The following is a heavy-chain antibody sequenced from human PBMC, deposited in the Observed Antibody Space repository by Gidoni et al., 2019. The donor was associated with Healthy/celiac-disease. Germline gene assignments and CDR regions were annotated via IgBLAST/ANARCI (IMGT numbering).Heavy chain of an antibody. CDR1: GYSFTSYW. CDR2: IYPGDSDT. J-gene: IGHJ5*02. D-gene: IGHD2-15*01. Sequence: EVQLVQSGAEVKKPGESLKISCKGSGYSFTSYWIGWVRQMPGKGLEWMGIIYPGDSDTRYSPSFQGQVTISADKSISTAYLQWSSLKASDTAMYYCARHGYDCSGGSCYPNWFDPWGQGTLVTVSS. V-gene: IGHV5-51*01. CDR3: ARHGYDCSGGSCYPNWFDP.